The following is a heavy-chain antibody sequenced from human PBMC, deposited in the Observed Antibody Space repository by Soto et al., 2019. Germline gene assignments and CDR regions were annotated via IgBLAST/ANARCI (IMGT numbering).Heavy chain of an antibody. V-gene: IGHV4-34*01. CDR1: GGSFSGYY. CDR2: SNHSGST. Sequence: QVQLQQWGAGLLKPSETLSLICAVYGGSFSGYYWSWIRQPPGKGLEWIGESNHSGSTNYNPSLRSRVTISDATSKSQFSLKLSSVPAADTAVYYCARAGLQVLLWFGELSNWFDPWGQGTLVTVSS. J-gene: IGHJ5*02. D-gene: IGHD3-10*01. CDR3: ARAGLQVLLWFGELSNWFDP.